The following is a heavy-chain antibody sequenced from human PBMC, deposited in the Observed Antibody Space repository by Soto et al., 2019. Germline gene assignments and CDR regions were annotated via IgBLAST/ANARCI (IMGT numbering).Heavy chain of an antibody. Sequence: GGSLRLSCAASGFTFSNAWMSWVRQAPGKGLEWVGRIKSKTDGGTTDYAAPVKGRFTISRDDSTNTPYLQMNSLKTEDTAVYYCTADPPWNWNYVGYFDYWGQGTLVTVSS. J-gene: IGHJ4*02. CDR1: GFTFSNAW. V-gene: IGHV3-15*01. D-gene: IGHD1-7*01. CDR3: TADPPWNWNYVGYFDY. CDR2: IKSKTDGGTT.